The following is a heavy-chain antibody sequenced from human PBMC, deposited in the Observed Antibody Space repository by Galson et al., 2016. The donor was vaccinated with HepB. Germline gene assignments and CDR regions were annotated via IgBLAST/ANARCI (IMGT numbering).Heavy chain of an antibody. CDR2: MNPKSGKT. J-gene: IGHJ5*02. D-gene: IGHD1-1*01. CDR1: GYTFTSFE. CDR3: ASGPGSAITTTA. V-gene: IGHV1-8*01. Sequence: SVKVSCKASGYTFTSFEIHWVRQATGEGLEWMGWMNPKSGKTAYAQKFQGRVTLTRNTSISTAYMEMSSLRFEDTAVYYCASGPGSAITTTAWGQGTLVTVSS.